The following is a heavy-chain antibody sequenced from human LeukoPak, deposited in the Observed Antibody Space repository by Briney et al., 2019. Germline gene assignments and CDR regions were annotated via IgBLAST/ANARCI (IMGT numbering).Heavy chain of an antibody. CDR3: AREGTITAYNFDY. D-gene: IGHD5-12*01. CDR1: GFTFSSYW. CDR2: IKQDGSEK. V-gene: IGHV3-7*05. J-gene: IGHJ4*02. Sequence: GGSLRLSCVASGFTFSSYWMNWVRQAPGKGLEWVANIKQDGSEKYYVDSMKGRFTISRDNAKNSLYLQMNSLRAEDTAVYYCAREGTITAYNFDYWGQGTLVTVSS.